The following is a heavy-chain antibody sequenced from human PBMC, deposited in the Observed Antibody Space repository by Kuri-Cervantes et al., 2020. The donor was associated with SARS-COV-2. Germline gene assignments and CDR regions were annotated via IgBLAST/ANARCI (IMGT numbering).Heavy chain of an antibody. CDR1: GFTFGGHW. J-gene: IGHJ4*02. V-gene: IGHV3-74*01. CDR3: ARLSRSGAWYYFDY. CDR2: INPDGSYT. D-gene: IGHD6-19*01. Sequence: GESLKISCAASGFTFGGHWIHWVRQAPGKGLVWVSRINPDGSYTNNADSVKGRFTISRENAKNSLYLQMNSLKSEDTAVYYCARLSRSGAWYYFDYWGQGTLVTVSS.